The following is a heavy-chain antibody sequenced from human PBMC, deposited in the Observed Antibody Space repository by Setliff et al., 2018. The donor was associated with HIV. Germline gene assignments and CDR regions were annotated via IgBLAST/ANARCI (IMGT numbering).Heavy chain of an antibody. CDR2: IYFTGSA. D-gene: IGHD2-21*02. CDR3: ARQGNIVVVTSFDY. CDR1: GGSISGHY. J-gene: IGHJ4*02. V-gene: IGHV4-59*08. Sequence: KPSETLSLTCSVSGGSISGHYGGWIRQPPGKGLEWIGYIYFTGSAGYNPSLKSRVSMSVDTSKNQFSLRLNSVTAADTAVYYCARQGNIVVVTSFDYWGQGTLVTVSS.